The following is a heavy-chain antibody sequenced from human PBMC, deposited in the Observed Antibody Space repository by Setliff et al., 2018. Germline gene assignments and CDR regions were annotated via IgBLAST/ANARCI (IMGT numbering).Heavy chain of an antibody. CDR2: AYYNGDS. CDR1: GGSLSGSLRGYAVF. V-gene: IGHV4-39*01. D-gene: IGHD3-10*01. Sequence: SETLSLTCTVSGGSLSGSLRGYAVFWGWIRQSPGKELEWIGSAYYNGDSYYNPSLKSRVTMSVDTSRNQFSLHLISVTAADTAVYYCARHVGTRSRGYNYYYYYFMDVWGKGTTVTVSS. CDR3: ARHVGTRSRGYNYYYYYFMDV. J-gene: IGHJ6*03.